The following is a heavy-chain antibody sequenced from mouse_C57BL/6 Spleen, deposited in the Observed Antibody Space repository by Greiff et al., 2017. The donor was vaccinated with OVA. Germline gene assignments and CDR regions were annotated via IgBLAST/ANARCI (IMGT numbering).Heavy chain of an antibody. CDR3: TRGYSYSKGYAMDY. V-gene: IGHV5-9-1*02. Sequence: EVQGVESGEGLVKPGGSLKLSCAASGFTFSSYAMSWVRQTPEKRLEWVAYISSGGDYIYYADPVKGRFTISRDNARNTLYLQMSSLKSEDTAMYYCTRGYSYSKGYAMDYWGQGTSVTVSS. CDR2: ISSGGDYI. CDR1: GFTFSSYA. J-gene: IGHJ4*01. D-gene: IGHD2-5*01.